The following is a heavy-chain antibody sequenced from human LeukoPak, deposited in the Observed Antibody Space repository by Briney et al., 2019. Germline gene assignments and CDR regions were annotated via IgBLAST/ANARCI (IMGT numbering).Heavy chain of an antibody. D-gene: IGHD4-23*01. CDR2: ISASGTNT. CDR3: AKEYYGGWGDD. V-gene: IGHV3-23*01. Sequence: PGRSLRLSCAAAGFSLTTSAMTWVRQAPGRGLVWVSSISASGTNTFYADSVKGRFTNSRDNSKSTLYLQVNSLRAEDTALYYCAKEYYGGWGDDWGQGTLVTVSS. CDR1: GFSLTTSA. J-gene: IGHJ4*02.